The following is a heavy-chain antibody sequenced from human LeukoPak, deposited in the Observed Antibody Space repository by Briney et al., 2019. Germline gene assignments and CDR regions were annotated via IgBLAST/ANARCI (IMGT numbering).Heavy chain of an antibody. CDR3: AKGQEAWLLSPLFDY. D-gene: IGHD3-3*01. Sequence: PGGSLRLSCAASGFIFRRNGMHWVRQVPGKGLEWVAVISCDGSNKYYADSVKGRFTISRDNSKNTLYLQMNSLRAEDTAVYYCAKGQEAWLLSPLFDYWGQGTLVTVSS. CDR1: GFIFRRNG. CDR2: ISCDGSNK. V-gene: IGHV3-30*18. J-gene: IGHJ4*02.